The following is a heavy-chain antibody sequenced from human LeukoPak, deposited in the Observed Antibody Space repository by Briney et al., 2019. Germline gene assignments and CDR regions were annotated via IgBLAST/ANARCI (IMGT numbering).Heavy chain of an antibody. D-gene: IGHD3-16*01. CDR2: IRSKTYGGTP. CDR1: GFTFATYA. J-gene: IGHJ4*02. Sequence: GRSLRLSCTASGFTFATYAINWFRQAPGKGLEWVGFIRSKTYGGTPDYAASVKGRFTISRDDSRDIAYLQVNSPKTEDTAIYYCNRDTMGGFARSGFDSWGQGTLVTVSS. V-gene: IGHV3-49*03. CDR3: NRDTMGGFARSGFDS.